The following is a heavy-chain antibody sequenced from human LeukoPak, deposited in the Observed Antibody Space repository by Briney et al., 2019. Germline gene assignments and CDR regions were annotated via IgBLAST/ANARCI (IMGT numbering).Heavy chain of an antibody. CDR2: ISYTGST. CDR3: ARQTGSGLFILP. V-gene: IGHV4-39*07. Sequence: SETLSLTCTVSGDSISSRSYYWGWIRQPPGQGLEWIGHISYTGSTYYNPSLKSRVTISVDTSKNQFSLQLRSVTAADTAVYYCARQTGSGLFILPGGQGTLVTVS. D-gene: IGHD3/OR15-3a*01. CDR1: GDSISSRSYY. J-gene: IGHJ4*02.